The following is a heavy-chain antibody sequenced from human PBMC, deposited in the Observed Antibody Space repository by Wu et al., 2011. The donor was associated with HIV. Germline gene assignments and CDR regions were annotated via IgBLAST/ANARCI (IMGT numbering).Heavy chain of an antibody. CDR2: INPNSGGT. V-gene: IGHV1-2*02. CDR3: ARGGIRYCSSTSCYNNWFDP. CDR1: GYTFTGYY. J-gene: IGHJ5*02. D-gene: IGHD2-2*01. Sequence: GAEVKKPGASVKVSCKASGYTFTGYYMHWVRQAPGQGLEWMGWINPNSGGTNYAQKFQGRVTMTRDTSISTAYMELSRLRSDDTAVYYCARGGIRYCSSTSCYNNWFDPGPGNPGHRLL.